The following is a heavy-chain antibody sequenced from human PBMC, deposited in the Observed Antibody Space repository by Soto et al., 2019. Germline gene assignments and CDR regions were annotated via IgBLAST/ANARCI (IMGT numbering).Heavy chain of an antibody. CDR1: GFTFSSYA. D-gene: IGHD1-1*01. J-gene: IGHJ6*02. V-gene: IGHV3-23*01. CDR3: AKFPTPAQYYYYDPMDV. CDR2: IGVSGGST. Sequence: EVQLLESGGDLVQPGGSLRLSCAASGFTFSSYAMSWVRQAPGKGLEWVSGIGVSGGSTNYADSVKGRFTISRDNSKNTLYLQMNSLRAEDTALYYCAKFPTPAQYYYYDPMDVWGQGTTVTVSS.